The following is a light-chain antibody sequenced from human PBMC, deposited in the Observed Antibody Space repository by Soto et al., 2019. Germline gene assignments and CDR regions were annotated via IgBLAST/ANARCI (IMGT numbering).Light chain of an antibody. CDR1: QSVSSN. CDR2: GAS. J-gene: IGKJ1*01. V-gene: IGKV3-15*01. CDR3: QQYNNWPRT. Sequence: EIVMMQSPATLSVSPGERATLSCRASQSVSSNLAWYQQKPGQAPRPLIYGASTRATGIPARFSGSGSGTEFTLTISSLQSEDFAVYSCQQYNNWPRTFGQGTKVDIK.